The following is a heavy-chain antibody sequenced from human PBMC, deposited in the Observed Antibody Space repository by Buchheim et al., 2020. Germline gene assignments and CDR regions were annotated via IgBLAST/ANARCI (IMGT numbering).Heavy chain of an antibody. Sequence: QVQLVESGGGVVQPGRSLRLSCAASGFTFSTYAMDWVRQAPGKGLEWVALISYDGSNKYYADSVMGRFTISRDNSKNTLYLQMNSLGAEDTAVYYCARSLFGYYHQSEYFQRWGQGTL. D-gene: IGHD3-22*01. CDR1: GFTFSTYA. CDR2: ISYDGSNK. J-gene: IGHJ1*01. CDR3: ARSLFGYYHQSEYFQR. V-gene: IGHV3-30-3*01.